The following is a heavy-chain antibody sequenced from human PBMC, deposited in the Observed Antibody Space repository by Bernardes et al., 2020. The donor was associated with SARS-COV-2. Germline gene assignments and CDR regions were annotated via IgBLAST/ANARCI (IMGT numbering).Heavy chain of an antibody. D-gene: IGHD3-22*01. V-gene: IGHV4-59*01. CDR3: ARALDYYDSSGYAP. CDR2: IYYSGST. J-gene: IGHJ5*02. Sequence: SETLSLTCTVSGGSISSYYWSWIRQPPGKGLEWIGYIYYSGSTNYNPSLKSRVTISVDTSKNQFSLKLSSVTAADTAVYYCARALDYYDSSGYAPWGQGTLVTVSS. CDR1: GGSISSYY.